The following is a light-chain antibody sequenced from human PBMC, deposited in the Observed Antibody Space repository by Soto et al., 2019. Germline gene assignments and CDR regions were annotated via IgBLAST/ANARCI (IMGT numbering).Light chain of an antibody. V-gene: IGKV3-20*01. CDR1: QSVSSSY. Sequence: LSQSPGTLSLSPRERATLSCSASQSVSSSYFAWYQQKPGQAPRLLIYDAFTRATGIPDRFSGSGSGTDFTLTISRLEPEDFAVYYCEQFGSSRTFGQGVKVDIK. J-gene: IGKJ1*01. CDR3: EQFGSSRT. CDR2: DAF.